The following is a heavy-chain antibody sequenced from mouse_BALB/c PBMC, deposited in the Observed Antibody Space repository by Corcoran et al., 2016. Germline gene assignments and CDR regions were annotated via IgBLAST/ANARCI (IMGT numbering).Heavy chain of an antibody. CDR2: ISCYNGAT. CDR1: GYSFTGYY. CDR3: ARLGNGNFQWDY. V-gene: IGHV1S34*01. Sequence: LVKTGASVKISCKASGYSFTGYYMHWVKQSHGKSLEWIGYISCYNGATSYNQKFKGKATFTVDTSSSTAYMQFSSLTSEDSAVYYCARLGNGNFQWDYWGQGTSVTVSS. D-gene: IGHD2-1*01. J-gene: IGHJ4*01.